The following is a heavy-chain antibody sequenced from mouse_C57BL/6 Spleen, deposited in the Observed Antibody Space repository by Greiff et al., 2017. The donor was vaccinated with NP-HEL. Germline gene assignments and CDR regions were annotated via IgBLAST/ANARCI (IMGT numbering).Heavy chain of an antibody. Sequence: QVQLQQSGAELMKPGASVKLSCKATGYTFTGYWIEWVKQRPGHGLEWIGEILPGSGSTNYNEKFKGKATFTADTSSNTAYMQLSSLTTEDSAIYYCTKILYYGSSPYYFDDLGQGTTLTVSS. CDR2: ILPGSGST. V-gene: IGHV1-9*01. D-gene: IGHD1-1*01. J-gene: IGHJ2*01. CDR3: TKILYYGSSPYYFDD. CDR1: GYTFTGYW.